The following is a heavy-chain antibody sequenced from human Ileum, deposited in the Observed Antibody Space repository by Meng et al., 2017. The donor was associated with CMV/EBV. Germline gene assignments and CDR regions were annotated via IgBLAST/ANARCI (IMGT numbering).Heavy chain of an antibody. V-gene: IGHV3-30*02. J-gene: IGHJ6*02. CDR2: IRNDGSNR. D-gene: IGHD1-26*01. CDR1: GFTFSSYG. Sequence: GGSLRLSCVASGFTFSSYGMHWVRQAPGKGLEWVAFIRNDGSNRYYADSVKGRFTISRDNSKNTLYLQMNSLRAEDTAVYYCANWRGSRTTGYGMDVWGQGTTVTVSS. CDR3: ANWRGSRTTGYGMDV.